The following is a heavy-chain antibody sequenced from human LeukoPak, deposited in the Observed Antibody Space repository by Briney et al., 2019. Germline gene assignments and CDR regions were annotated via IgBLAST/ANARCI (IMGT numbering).Heavy chain of an antibody. CDR2: ISGSGYSI. CDR3: AKGGYSSGWRNHFDY. J-gene: IGHJ4*02. V-gene: IGHV3-23*01. Sequence: AGGSLRLSCAASGFTFSSYAMTWVRQAPGKGLEWVSGISGSGYSIYYADSVKGRFTISRDNSKNTLNLQMNSLRAEDTAVYYCAKGGYSSGWRNHFDYWGQGTLVTVSS. D-gene: IGHD6-19*01. CDR1: GFTFSSYA.